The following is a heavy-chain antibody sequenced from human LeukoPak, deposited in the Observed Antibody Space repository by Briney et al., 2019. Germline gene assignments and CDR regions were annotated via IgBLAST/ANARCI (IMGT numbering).Heavy chain of an antibody. V-gene: IGHV4-31*03. J-gene: IGHJ5*02. CDR2: ICYSGST. CDR1: GGSISSGGYY. D-gene: IGHD3-10*01. CDR3: ARSATPYYYGSGSYSWFDP. Sequence: SETLSLTCTVSGGSISSGGYYWSWIRQHPGKGLEWIGYICYSGSTYYNPSLKRRVTISVDTSKNQFSLKLSSVTAADTAVYYCARSATPYYYGSGSYSWFDPWGQGTLVTVSS.